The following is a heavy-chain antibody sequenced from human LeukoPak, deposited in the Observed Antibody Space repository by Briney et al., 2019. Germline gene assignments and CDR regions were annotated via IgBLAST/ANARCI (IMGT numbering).Heavy chain of an antibody. D-gene: IGHD5-24*01. J-gene: IGHJ3*01. CDR3: ALVDMAIINEK. CDR1: GFTFSSYA. Sequence: GGSLRLSCAASGFTFSSYAMSWVRQAPGKGLEWVSAISGSGGSTYYADSVKGRFTISRDNSKNTLYLQMNSLRVGDTAVYYCALVDMAIINEKWGPGTMVTVSS. V-gene: IGHV3-23*01. CDR2: ISGSGGST.